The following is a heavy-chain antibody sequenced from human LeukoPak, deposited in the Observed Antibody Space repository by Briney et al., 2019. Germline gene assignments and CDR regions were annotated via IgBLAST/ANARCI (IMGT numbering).Heavy chain of an antibody. CDR2: ISGSGGST. CDR1: GFTFSSYA. D-gene: IGHD6-19*01. CDR3: AKDPLRAVADDY. J-gene: IGHJ4*02. Sequence: GGSLRLSCAASGFTFSSYAMSWVRQAPGKGLEWVSGISGSGGSTSYADSVKGRFTISRDNSKSTLYLQMNGLRAEDTAVYYCAKDPLRAVADDYWGQGTLVTVSS. V-gene: IGHV3-23*01.